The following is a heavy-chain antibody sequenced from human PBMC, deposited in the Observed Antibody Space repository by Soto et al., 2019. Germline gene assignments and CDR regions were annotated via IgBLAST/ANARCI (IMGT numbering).Heavy chain of an antibody. Sequence: PSETLSLTCTVSGGSFSSADYYWNWIRHPPGKGLEWIGHISYSGITSYNPSLKSRVIISLDTSKNQFSLKLSSVTAADTAMYYCSRIPTLNSPAPFDSWGQGTLVTV. CDR3: SRIPTLNSPAPFDS. J-gene: IGHJ4*02. CDR1: GGSFSSADYY. CDR2: ISYSGIT. D-gene: IGHD1-26*01. V-gene: IGHV4-30-4*01.